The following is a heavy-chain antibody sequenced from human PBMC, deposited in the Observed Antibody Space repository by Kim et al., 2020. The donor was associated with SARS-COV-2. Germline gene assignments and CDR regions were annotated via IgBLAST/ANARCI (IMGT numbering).Heavy chain of an antibody. J-gene: IGHJ4*02. D-gene: IGHD3-9*01. V-gene: IGHV3-15*01. CDR2: GGPT. CDR3: NTGVLTFDS. Sequence: GGPTDYAAPDKGRFTISRDDSKNMLYLQMSRLKPEDTAVYYCNTGVLTFDSWGQGTPVTVSS.